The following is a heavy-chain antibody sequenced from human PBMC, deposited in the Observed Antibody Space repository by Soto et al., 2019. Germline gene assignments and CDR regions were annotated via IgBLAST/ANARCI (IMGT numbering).Heavy chain of an antibody. V-gene: IGHV4-59*01. Sequence: SETLSLTCTVSGGSISTYYWSWIRQPPGGTLEWIGYIYYSGGTNYNPSLKSRVTISLDKSKSQFSLRLISVTAADTAVYYCTREQSDDNYFDPWGQGTLVTVSS. CDR1: GGSISTYY. CDR3: TREQSDDNYFDP. D-gene: IGHD6-19*01. CDR2: IYYSGGT. J-gene: IGHJ5*02.